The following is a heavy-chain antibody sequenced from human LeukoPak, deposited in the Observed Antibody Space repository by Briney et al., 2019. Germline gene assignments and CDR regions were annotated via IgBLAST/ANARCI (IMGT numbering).Heavy chain of an antibody. CDR3: AKDRIDNTVDQ. D-gene: IGHD2-21*01. V-gene: IGHV3-66*01. J-gene: IGHJ4*02. Sequence: GRSLRLSCVASGFTVSNSYMSWVRQAPGKGLEWVSVIYSAGSTYYADSVKGRFTISRDISKNTLYLQTNGLRAEDTAMYYCAKDRIDNTVDQWGQGTLVTVSS. CDR2: IYSAGST. CDR1: GFTVSNSY.